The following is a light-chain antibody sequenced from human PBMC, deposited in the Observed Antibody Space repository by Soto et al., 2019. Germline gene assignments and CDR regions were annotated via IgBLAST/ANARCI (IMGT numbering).Light chain of an antibody. CDR1: QDIRKN. V-gene: IGKV1-33*01. CDR2: DAS. CDR3: QQYDNLPLI. J-gene: IGKJ5*01. Sequence: IQMTQSPSSLSASVGDRVTITCQATQDIRKNLNWYQQKPGNAPKLLIYDASSLETGVPSRFSGSGSGTDFTLTISSLQPEDFATYYCQQYDNLPLIFGQGTRLEIK.